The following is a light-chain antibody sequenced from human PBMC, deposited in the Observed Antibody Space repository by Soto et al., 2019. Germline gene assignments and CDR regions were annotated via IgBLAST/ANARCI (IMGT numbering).Light chain of an antibody. Sequence: EIVLTQSPGTLSLSPGERATLSCRASQSVSSSYLAWYQQNPGQAPRLLIYGASRRATGIPDRFSGSGSGTDFTLTISRLEPEYFAVYYCQQYGISFTFGQGTRLEIK. CDR3: QQYGISFT. J-gene: IGKJ5*01. CDR2: GAS. V-gene: IGKV3-20*01. CDR1: QSVSSSY.